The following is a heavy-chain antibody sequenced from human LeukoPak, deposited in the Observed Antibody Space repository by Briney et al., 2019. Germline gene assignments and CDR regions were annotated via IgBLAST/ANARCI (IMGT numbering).Heavy chain of an antibody. J-gene: IGHJ6*03. Sequence: ASVKVSCKASGGTFSRYAMSWVRQAPGQGREWRGGIIPIFGTASFAQKFQGRVTITADESTGTAYMELSSLRSEDTAVYYCARGAYGSGSFGHMDVWGKGTTVTISS. CDR1: GGTFSRYA. CDR2: IIPIFGTA. D-gene: IGHD3-10*01. V-gene: IGHV1-69*13. CDR3: ARGAYGSGSFGHMDV.